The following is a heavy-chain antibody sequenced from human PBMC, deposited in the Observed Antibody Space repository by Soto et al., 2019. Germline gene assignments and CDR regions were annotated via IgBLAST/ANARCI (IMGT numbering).Heavy chain of an antibody. D-gene: IGHD1-1*01. V-gene: IGHV1-3*01. CDR2: INPGNGYT. J-gene: IGHJ4*02. CDR1: GYTFTALP. CDR3: ASRPGLEGGPFDF. Sequence: QVYLVQSGAEVKKPGASVKLYCEASGYTFTALPIHWVRQAPGQRLEWMGWINPGNGYTEYSQKFQDRVTITRVTSASTAYLELNSLKSEDTAVYYCASRPGLEGGPFDFWGQGTLVTVTS.